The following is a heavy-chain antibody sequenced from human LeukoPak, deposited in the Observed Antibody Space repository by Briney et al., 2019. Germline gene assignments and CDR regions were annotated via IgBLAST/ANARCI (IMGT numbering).Heavy chain of an antibody. Sequence: GGSLRLSCVASGFTFNSYEMNWVRQAPGKGLEWVSYISSSGTSTYYEDSVKGRFTISRDNAMNSLYLQMNSLRAADTAVYYFARILLGGSRYFDCWGQGALVTVSS. CDR3: ARILLGGSRYFDC. CDR1: GFTFNSYE. V-gene: IGHV3-48*03. D-gene: IGHD3-16*01. CDR2: ISSSGTST. J-gene: IGHJ4*02.